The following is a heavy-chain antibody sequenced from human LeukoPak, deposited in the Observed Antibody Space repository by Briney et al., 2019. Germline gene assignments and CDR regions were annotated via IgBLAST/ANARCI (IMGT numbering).Heavy chain of an antibody. D-gene: IGHD3-3*01. CDR3: ARGLRFLEWLSNFDY. J-gene: IGHJ4*02. CDR2: IYYSGST. Sequence: SETLSLTCTVSGGSISSYYWSWIRQPPGKGLEWIGYIYYSGSTNYNPSLKSRVTISVDTSKNQFSLKLSSVTAADTAVYYCARGLRFLEWLSNFDYWGQGTLVTVSS. V-gene: IGHV4-59*12. CDR1: GGSISSYY.